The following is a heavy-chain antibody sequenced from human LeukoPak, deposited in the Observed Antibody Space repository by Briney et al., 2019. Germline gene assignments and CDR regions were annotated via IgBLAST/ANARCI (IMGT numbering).Heavy chain of an antibody. J-gene: IGHJ4*02. D-gene: IGHD3-22*01. CDR2: IYTSGST. CDR1: GGSISSYY. CDR3: GYYDSSGYPGWY. V-gene: IGHV4-4*07. Sequence: SETLSLTCTVSGGSISSYYWSWIRQPAGKGLEWIGRIYTSGSTNYNPSLKSRVTMSVDTSKNQFSLKLSSVTAADTAVYYRGYYDSSGYPGWYWGQGTLVTVSS.